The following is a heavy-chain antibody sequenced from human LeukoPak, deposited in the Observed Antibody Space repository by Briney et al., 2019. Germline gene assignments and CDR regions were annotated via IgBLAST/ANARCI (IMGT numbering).Heavy chain of an antibody. CDR1: GFTFSSYS. J-gene: IGHJ5*02. CDR2: ISGSGDST. Sequence: GGSLRLSCAASGFTFSSYSMNWVRQAPGKGLEWVSFISGSGDSTAFADSVKGRFTISRDNSKNTLYLQMNSLRAEDTAVYFCAKGPWFGESWGQGTLVTVSS. V-gene: IGHV3-23*01. D-gene: IGHD3-10*01. CDR3: AKGPWFGES.